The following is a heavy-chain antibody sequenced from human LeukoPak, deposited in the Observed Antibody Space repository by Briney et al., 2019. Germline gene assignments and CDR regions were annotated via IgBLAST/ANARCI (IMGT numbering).Heavy chain of an antibody. CDR3: ARDVGYCSSTSCYFDY. CDR2: IIPIFGTA. Sequence: SVKVSCKASGGTFSSYAISWVRQAPGQGLEWMGGIIPIFGTANYPQKFQGRVTITADESTSTAYMELSSLRSAGTGVVFLARDVGYCSSTSCYFDYWGQGTLVTVSS. CDR1: GGTFSSYA. D-gene: IGHD2-2*01. J-gene: IGHJ4*02. V-gene: IGHV1-69*13.